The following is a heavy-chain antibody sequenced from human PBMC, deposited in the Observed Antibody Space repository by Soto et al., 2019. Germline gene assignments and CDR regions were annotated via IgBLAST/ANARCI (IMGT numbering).Heavy chain of an antibody. CDR3: ARDGRFGELLFYYYYMDV. Sequence: GGSLRLSSAASGGNFSSYWMSWVRQAPGKGLEWVANIKQDGSEKYYVDSVKGRFTISRDNAKNSLYLQMNSLRAEDTAVYYCARDGRFGELLFYYYYMDVWGKGTTVTVSS. J-gene: IGHJ6*03. V-gene: IGHV3-7*01. D-gene: IGHD3-10*01. CDR2: IKQDGSEK. CDR1: GGNFSSYW.